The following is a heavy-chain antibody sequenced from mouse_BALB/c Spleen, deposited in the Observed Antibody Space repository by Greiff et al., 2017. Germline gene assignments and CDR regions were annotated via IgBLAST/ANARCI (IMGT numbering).Heavy chain of an antibody. CDR3: ARSDDGYYIYAMDY. J-gene: IGHJ4*01. CDR2: IDPANGNT. Sequence: DVKLQESGAELVKPGASVKLSCTASGFNIKDTYMHWVKQRPEQGLEWIGRIDPANGNTKYDPKFQGKATITADTSSNTAYLQLSSLTSEDTAVYYCARSDDGYYIYAMDYWGQGTSVTVSS. D-gene: IGHD2-3*01. CDR1: GFNIKDTY. V-gene: IGHV14-3*02.